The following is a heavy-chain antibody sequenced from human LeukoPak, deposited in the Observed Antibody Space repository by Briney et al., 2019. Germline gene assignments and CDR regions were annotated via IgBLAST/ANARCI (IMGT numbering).Heavy chain of an antibody. CDR1: GGSLSGYY. CDR3: ARSRQASGLFNS. Sequence: PSETLSLTCAVYGGSLSGYYWSWIRQPPGKGLEWIGDISHSGFTNYNPSLKSRVTISVDTSTNQFSLKLNSVTAADTAVYYCARSRQASGLFNSWGQGTLVVVSS. D-gene: IGHD3-10*01. J-gene: IGHJ5*01. V-gene: IGHV4-34*01. CDR2: ISHSGFT.